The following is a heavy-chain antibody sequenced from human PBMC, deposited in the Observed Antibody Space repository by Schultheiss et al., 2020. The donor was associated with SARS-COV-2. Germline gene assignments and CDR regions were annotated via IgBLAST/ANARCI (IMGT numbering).Heavy chain of an antibody. D-gene: IGHD7-27*01. V-gene: IGHV4-38-2*01. CDR2: INHSGST. J-gene: IGHJ4*02. Sequence: SETLSLTCAVSGYSISSGYYWGWIRQPPGKGLEWIGEINHSGSTNYNPSLKSRVTISVDTSKNQFSLKLSSVTAADTAIYYCARQPQTGDQGRGYFDLWGRGILVTVSS. CDR1: GYSISSGYY. CDR3: ARQPQTGDQGRGYFDL.